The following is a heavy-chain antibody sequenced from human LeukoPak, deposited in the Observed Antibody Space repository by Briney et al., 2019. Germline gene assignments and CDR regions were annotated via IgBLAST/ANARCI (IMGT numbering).Heavy chain of an antibody. CDR1: GFTFDDYG. J-gene: IGHJ4*02. CDR2: INWTGGST. Sequence: GVLRLSCAASGFTFDDYGMSRVGQAAGKGLEWVSGINWTGGSTGYADSVKGRFTISRDNAKYSLYLQMNSLRAEDTALYYCAREWGSGGFDYWGQGALVTVSS. CDR3: AREWGSGGFDY. V-gene: IGHV3-20*04. D-gene: IGHD3-10*01.